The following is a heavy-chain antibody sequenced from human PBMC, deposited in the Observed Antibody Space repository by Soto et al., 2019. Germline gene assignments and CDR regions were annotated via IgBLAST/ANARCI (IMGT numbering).Heavy chain of an antibody. CDR3: ATRPIYGDKGFDY. V-gene: IGHV4-39*01. CDR2: IYFSGRT. CDR1: GGSISSSSYY. Sequence: SETLYLTCTVSGGSISSSSYYWGWIRQHPGKGLEWIGSIYFSGRTYYNPSLKGRVTITVDTSKNQFSLKLSSVTAADTAVYYCATRPIYGDKGFDYWGQGTLVTVS. D-gene: IGHD4-17*01. J-gene: IGHJ4*02.